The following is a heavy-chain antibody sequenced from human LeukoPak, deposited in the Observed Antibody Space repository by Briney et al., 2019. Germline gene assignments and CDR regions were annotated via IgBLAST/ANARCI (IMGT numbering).Heavy chain of an antibody. V-gene: IGHV3-21*01. Sequence: GGSLRLSCAASGFTFSSYSMTWVRQAPGKGLEWVSSISSSSSYIYYADSVKGRFTISRDNAKNSLYLQMNSLRAEDTAVYYCARDLLNWGSVDYWGQGTLVTVSS. CDR3: ARDLLNWGSVDY. J-gene: IGHJ4*02. CDR1: GFTFSSYS. D-gene: IGHD7-27*01. CDR2: ISSSSSYI.